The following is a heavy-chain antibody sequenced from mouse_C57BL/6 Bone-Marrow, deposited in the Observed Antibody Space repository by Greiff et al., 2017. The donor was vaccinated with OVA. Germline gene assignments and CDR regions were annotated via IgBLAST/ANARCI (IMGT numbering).Heavy chain of an antibody. J-gene: IGHJ1*03. CDR3: ARRGLTTVVAKGYWYFDV. V-gene: IGHV14-3*01. D-gene: IGHD1-1*01. CDR2: IDPANGNT. Sequence: EVQVVESVAELVRPGASVKLSCTASGFNIKNTYMHWVKQRPEQGLEWIGRIDPANGNTKYAPKFQGKATITADTSSNTAYLQLSSLTSADTAIYYCARRGLTTVVAKGYWYFDVWGTGTTVTVSS. CDR1: GFNIKNTY.